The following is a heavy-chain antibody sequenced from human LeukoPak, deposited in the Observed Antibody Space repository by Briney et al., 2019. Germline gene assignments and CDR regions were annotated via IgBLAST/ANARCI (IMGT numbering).Heavy chain of an antibody. CDR1: GFTFSSYW. CDR2: INSDESST. Sequence: GGSLRLSCAASGFTFSSYWMRWVRQAPGKGLVWVSRINSDESSTSYADSVKGRFTISRDNAKNTLYLQMNSLRAEDTAVYYCARGYCSSTSCSGYAFDIWGQGTMVTVSS. V-gene: IGHV3-74*01. J-gene: IGHJ3*02. CDR3: ARGYCSSTSCSGYAFDI. D-gene: IGHD2-2*01.